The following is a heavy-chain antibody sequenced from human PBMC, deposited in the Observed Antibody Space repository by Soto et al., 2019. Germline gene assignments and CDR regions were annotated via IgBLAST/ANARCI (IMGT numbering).Heavy chain of an antibody. CDR2: ISHSGSI. CDR1: GGSVSSAGYY. V-gene: IGHV4-61*03. J-gene: IGHJ5*02. Sequence: QVQLQESGPGLVKPSETLSLTCTVSGGSVSSAGYYWSWIRQPPGKGLEWIGYISHSGSIKYNPTLKSRVAISVDTSKNHVSLKLSSVTAADTAVYYCARDFHMKGYDLGWLDPWGQGTLVTVSS. CDR3: ARDFHMKGYDLGWLDP. D-gene: IGHD5-12*01.